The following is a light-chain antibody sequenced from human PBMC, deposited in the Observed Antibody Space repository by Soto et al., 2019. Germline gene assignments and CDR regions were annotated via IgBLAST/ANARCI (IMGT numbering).Light chain of an antibody. V-gene: IGLV2-8*01. J-gene: IGLJ2*01. CDR2: GVS. Sequence: QSVLTQPPSASGSPGQSVTVSCTGTSSDIGDYNYVSWYQQHPGKAPKLMIYGVSKRPSGVPDRFSGSKSGNTASLTVSGLQADDEADYYCSLYVGNNNLVFGGGTQLTVL. CDR1: SSDIGDYNY. CDR3: SLYVGNNNLV.